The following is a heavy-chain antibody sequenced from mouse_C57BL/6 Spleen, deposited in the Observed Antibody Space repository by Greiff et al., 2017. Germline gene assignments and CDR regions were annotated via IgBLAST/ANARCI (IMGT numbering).Heavy chain of an antibody. CDR2: IDPSDSYT. CDR1: GYTFTSYW. J-gene: IGHJ2*01. D-gene: IGHD2-4*01. Sequence: QVQLQQPGAELVMPGASVKLSCKASGYTFTSYWMHWVKQRPGQGLEWIGGIDPSDSYTNYNQKFKGKSTLTVDKSSSTAYMQLSSLTSEDSAVYYCARRGDYDYDYDYWGQGTTLTVSS. CDR3: ARRGDYDYDYDY. V-gene: IGHV1-69*01.